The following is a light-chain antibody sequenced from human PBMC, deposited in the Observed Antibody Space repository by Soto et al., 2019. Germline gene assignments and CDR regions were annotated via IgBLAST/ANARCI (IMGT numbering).Light chain of an antibody. J-gene: IGKJ1*01. CDR3: QQYNNWLWT. V-gene: IGKV3-15*01. CDR2: GAS. CDR1: QNISSN. Sequence: EIVMTQSPATLSVSPGERATLSCRASQNISSNLAWYQQKPGQAPRVLIDGASTRATGIPARFSGSGSGTECTLTISSLQSEDFAVYYCQQYNNWLWTFGQGTKVYIK.